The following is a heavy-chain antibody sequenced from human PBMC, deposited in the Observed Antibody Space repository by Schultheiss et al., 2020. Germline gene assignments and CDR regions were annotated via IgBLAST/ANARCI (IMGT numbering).Heavy chain of an antibody. V-gene: IGHV3-48*04. Sequence: GGSLRLSCAASGFTFSSYGMHWVRQAPGKGLEWVSSISSSGSTIYYADSVKGRFTISRDNAKNSLYLQMNSLRAEDTAVYYCARGSEALSASPYYYYGMDVWGQGTTVTVSS. J-gene: IGHJ6*02. CDR3: ARGSEALSASPYYYYGMDV. CDR2: ISSSGSTI. CDR1: GFTFSSYG.